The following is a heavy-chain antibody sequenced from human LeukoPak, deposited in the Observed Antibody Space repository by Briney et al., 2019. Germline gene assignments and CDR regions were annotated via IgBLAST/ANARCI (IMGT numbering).Heavy chain of an antibody. CDR1: GFTFSNYG. CDR3: VKEDSSYYFDN. CDR2: VSRDGRSK. Sequence: GGSLRLSCAASGFTFSNYGMHWVRQAPGKGPEWVAIVSRDGRSKYYADSVKGRFTTSRDNSKNMLDLQMNSLRAEDTAVYQCVKEDSSYYFDNWGQGTMVTVSS. V-gene: IGHV3-30*18. J-gene: IGHJ4*02. D-gene: IGHD2-21*01.